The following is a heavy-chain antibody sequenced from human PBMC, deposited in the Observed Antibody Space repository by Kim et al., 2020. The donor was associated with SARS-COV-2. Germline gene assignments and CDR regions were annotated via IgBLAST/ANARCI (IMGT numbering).Heavy chain of an antibody. Sequence: SQTLSLTCAISGDSVSSKSVAWNWIRQSPSRGLEWLGRTYYRSKWYNDYAVSVKSRITINPDTSKNQFSLQLSSVTPEDTGVYYCARGIDSAFDYWGQGTLVTVSS. J-gene: IGHJ4*02. CDR3: ARGIDSAFDY. V-gene: IGHV6-1*01. CDR2: TYYRSKWYN. D-gene: IGHD3-3*01. CDR1: GDSVSSKSVA.